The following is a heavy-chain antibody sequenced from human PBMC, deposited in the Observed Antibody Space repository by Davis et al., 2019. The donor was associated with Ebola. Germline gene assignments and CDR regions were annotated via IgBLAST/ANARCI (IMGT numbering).Heavy chain of an antibody. CDR1: GYTFTSYG. CDR2: ISAYNGNT. D-gene: IGHD3-10*01. CDR3: ARGITMVREQFWEDY. Sequence: AASVKVSCKASGYTFTSYGISWVRQAPGQGLEWMGWISAYNGNTNYAQKVQGRVTMTTDTSTSTAYMELRSLRSDDTAVYYCARGITMVREQFWEDYWGQGTLVTVSS. J-gene: IGHJ4*02. V-gene: IGHV1-18*01.